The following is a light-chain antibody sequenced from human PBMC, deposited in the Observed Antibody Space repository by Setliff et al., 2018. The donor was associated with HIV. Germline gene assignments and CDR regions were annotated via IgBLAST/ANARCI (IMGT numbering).Light chain of an antibody. Sequence: QSVLAQPASVSGSPGQSITISCTGTGSDVGSYNYVSWYQQHPGKAPKLIIYEVRNRPSGISNRFSGSKSGNTASLTISGLQAEDEADYYCSSYAISNTLPFGTGTKVTLL. V-gene: IGLV2-14*01. CDR3: SSYAISNTLP. J-gene: IGLJ1*01. CDR2: EVR. CDR1: GSDVGSYNY.